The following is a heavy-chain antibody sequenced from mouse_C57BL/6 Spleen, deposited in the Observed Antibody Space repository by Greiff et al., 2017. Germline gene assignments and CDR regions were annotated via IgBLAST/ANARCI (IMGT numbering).Heavy chain of an antibody. CDR1: GYTFTSYW. CDR3: ARWDGNWFAY. D-gene: IGHD2-1*01. Sequence: QVQLQQPGAELVMPGASVKLSCKASGYTFTSYWMHWVKQRPGQGLEWIGEIDPSDSYTNYNQKFKGKSTLTVDKSSSTAYMQLSSLTSEDSAVYYCARWDGNWFAYWGQGTLVTVSA. CDR2: IDPSDSYT. J-gene: IGHJ3*01. V-gene: IGHV1-69*01.